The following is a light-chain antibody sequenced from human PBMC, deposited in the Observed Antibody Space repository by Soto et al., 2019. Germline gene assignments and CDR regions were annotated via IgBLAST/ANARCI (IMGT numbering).Light chain of an antibody. V-gene: IGLV1-40*01. Sequence: QSVLTQPPSVSGAPGQRVTISCTGSSSNIGAGHDVHWYQHVPGTAPKLLISGDTNRPSGVPDRFSGSRSGTSASLAITGLQAEDEADYHCQSFDSSLSSVVFGGGTKLTVL. CDR1: SSNIGAGHD. CDR3: QSFDSSLSSVV. J-gene: IGLJ2*01. CDR2: GDT.